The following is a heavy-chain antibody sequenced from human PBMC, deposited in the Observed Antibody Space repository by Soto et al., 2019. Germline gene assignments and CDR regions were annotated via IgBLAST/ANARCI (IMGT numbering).Heavy chain of an antibody. CDR2: ISAYNGNT. V-gene: IGHV1-18*01. J-gene: IGHJ4*02. CDR1: GYTFTSYG. D-gene: IGHD3-22*01. CDR3: ARDPPRAVIVVPNNNDY. Sequence: QVQLVQSGAEVKKPGASVKVSCKASGYTFTSYGISWVRQAPGQGLEWMGWISAYNGNTNYAQKLQGRVTMTTDTSXSXXYMELRSLRADDTAVYYCARDPPRAVIVVPNNNDYWGQGTLVTVSS.